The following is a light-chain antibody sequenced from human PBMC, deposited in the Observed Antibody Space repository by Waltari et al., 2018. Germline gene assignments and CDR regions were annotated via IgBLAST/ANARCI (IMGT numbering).Light chain of an antibody. Sequence: QSALTQPASVSGSPGQSITISCTGTSSDVGAYNYVSWYQQHPGKAPKRMIYEVSIRPSGVSNRFSGSKSGNTASLTISGLQAEDEADYYCTSYSASTLGVFGTGTKVTVL. CDR1: SSDVGAYNY. CDR2: EVS. V-gene: IGLV2-14*01. CDR3: TSYSASTLGV. J-gene: IGLJ1*01.